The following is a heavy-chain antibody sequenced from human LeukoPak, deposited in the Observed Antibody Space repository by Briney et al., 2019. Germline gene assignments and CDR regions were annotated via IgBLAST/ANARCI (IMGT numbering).Heavy chain of an antibody. CDR3: ARYNILTASDY. D-gene: IGHD3-9*01. CDR1: GVSISSYY. V-gene: IGHV4-59*01. CDR2: IYYSGST. Sequence: SETLSLTCTVSGVSISSYYWSWIRQPPGKGLEWIGYIYYSGSTSYNPSLKSRVTISVDTSKNQFPLKLTSVTAADTAVYYCARYNILTASDYWGQGILVTVSS. J-gene: IGHJ4*02.